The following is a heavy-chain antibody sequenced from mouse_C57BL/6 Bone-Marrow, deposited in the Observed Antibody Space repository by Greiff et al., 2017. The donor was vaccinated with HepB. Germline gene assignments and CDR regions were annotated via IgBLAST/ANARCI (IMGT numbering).Heavy chain of an antibody. CDR1: GFSLTSYG. CDR3: AREDSNLYYAMDY. D-gene: IGHD2-5*01. CDR2: IWSDGST. Sequence: VKLMESGPGLVAPSQSLSITCTVSGFSLTSYGVHWVRQPPGKGLEWLVVIWSDGSTTYNSALKSRLSISKDNSKSQVFLKMNSLQTDDTAMYYCAREDSNLYYAMDYWGQGTSVTVSS. J-gene: IGHJ4*01. V-gene: IGHV2-6*03.